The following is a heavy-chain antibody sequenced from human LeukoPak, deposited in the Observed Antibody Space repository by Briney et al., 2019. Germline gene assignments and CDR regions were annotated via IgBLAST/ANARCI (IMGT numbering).Heavy chain of an antibody. D-gene: IGHD2-2*01. CDR1: GGSISSGGYY. CDR3: ARTAVVPAAFTLDWFDP. J-gene: IGHJ5*02. Sequence: SQTLSFTCTVSGGSISSGGYYWSWIRQHPGKGLEWIGYIYYSGSTYYNPSLKSRVTISVDTSKNQFSLKLSSVTAADTAVYYCARTAVVPAAFTLDWFDPWGQGTLVTVSS. CDR2: IYYSGST. V-gene: IGHV4-31*03.